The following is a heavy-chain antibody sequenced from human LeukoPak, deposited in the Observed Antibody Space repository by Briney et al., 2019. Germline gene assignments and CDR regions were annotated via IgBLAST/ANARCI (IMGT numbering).Heavy chain of an antibody. CDR3: ARDRREVAAAGYFDY. CDR2: IYTSGST. Sequence: SETLSLTCTVSGGSISSYYWSWIRQPARKGLEWIGRIYTSGSTNYNPSLKSRVTMSVDTSKNQFSLKLSSVTAADTAVYYCARDRREVAAAGYFDYWGQGTLVTVSS. J-gene: IGHJ4*02. V-gene: IGHV4-4*07. CDR1: GGSISSYY. D-gene: IGHD6-13*01.